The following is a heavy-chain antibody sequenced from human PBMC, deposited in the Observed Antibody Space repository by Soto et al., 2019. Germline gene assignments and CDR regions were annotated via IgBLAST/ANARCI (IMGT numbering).Heavy chain of an antibody. CDR3: ARLEGKIATTEEFDY. CDR2: VSSSSSGI. V-gene: IGHV3-48*02. J-gene: IGHJ4*02. D-gene: IGHD3-3*01. CDR1: GFSFSSYG. Sequence: EVQLVESGGGLVQPGGSLRLSCAASGFSFSSYGMTWVRQARGKGLEWISYVSSSSSGIYYADSVKARFTISRDNACNSLFLQMNSLRDDDTAVYYCARLEGKIATTEEFDYLGQGALVTVS.